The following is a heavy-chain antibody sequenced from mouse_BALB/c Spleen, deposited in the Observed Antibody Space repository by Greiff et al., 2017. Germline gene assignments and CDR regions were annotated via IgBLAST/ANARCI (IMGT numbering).Heavy chain of an antibody. V-gene: IGHV1S126*01. CDR3: ARLRFAHYSGDDYAMDY. CDR1: GYTFTSYW. J-gene: IGHJ4*01. CDR2: IDPSDSYT. D-gene: IGHD1-2*01. Sequence: QVQLQQPGAELVKPGASVKISCKASGYTFTSYWMNWVKQRPGQGLEWIGEIDPSDSYTNNNQKFKDKATLTVDKSSSTAYMQLSSLTSEDSAVYYCARLRFAHYSGDDYAMDYWGQGTSVTVSS.